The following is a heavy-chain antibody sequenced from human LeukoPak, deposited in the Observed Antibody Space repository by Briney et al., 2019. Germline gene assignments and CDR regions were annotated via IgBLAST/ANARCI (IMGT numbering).Heavy chain of an antibody. CDR2: INHSGST. D-gene: IGHD4-17*01. CDR1: GGSISSYY. J-gene: IGHJ4*02. CDR3: ARGTAVTTLMDY. V-gene: IGHV4-34*01. Sequence: PSETLSLTCTVSGGSISSYYWSWIRQPPGKGLEWIGEINHSGSTNYNPSPKSRVTISVDTSKNQFSLKLSSVTAADTAVYYCARGTAVTTLMDYWGQGTLVTVSS.